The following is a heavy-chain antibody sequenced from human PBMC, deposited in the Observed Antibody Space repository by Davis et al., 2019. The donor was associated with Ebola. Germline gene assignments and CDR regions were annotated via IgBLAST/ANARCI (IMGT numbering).Heavy chain of an antibody. J-gene: IGHJ3*02. CDR1: GYTFTSYA. CDR2: INAGNGNT. Sequence: ASVKVSCKASGYTFTSYAMHWVRQAPGQRLEWMGWINAGNGNTKYSQKFQGRVTITRDTSASTAYMELSSLRSEDTAVYYCARDRAGVVVVAAHRGAFDIWGQGTMVTVSS. V-gene: IGHV1-3*01. CDR3: ARDRAGVVVVAAHRGAFDI. D-gene: IGHD2-15*01.